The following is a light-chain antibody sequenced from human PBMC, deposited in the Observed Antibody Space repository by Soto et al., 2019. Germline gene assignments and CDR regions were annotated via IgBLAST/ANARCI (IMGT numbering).Light chain of an antibody. V-gene: IGKV3D-15*01. Sequence: IVLTHSPATLSVSPGERATLSCRASQSVSSNLAWHQQKPGQAPRLLIYGASTRATGVPARFSGGGSGTEFTLTITSLQSEDFAVYWCQQYNNWPLTFGQGTRLEIK. CDR1: QSVSSN. CDR3: QQYNNWPLT. J-gene: IGKJ5*01. CDR2: GAS.